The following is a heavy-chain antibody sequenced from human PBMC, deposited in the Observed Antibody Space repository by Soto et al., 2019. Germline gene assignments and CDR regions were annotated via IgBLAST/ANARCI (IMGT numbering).Heavy chain of an antibody. Sequence: SVKVSCKASGGTFSSYAISWVRQAPVQGLERMGGIIPIFGTANYAQKFQGRVTITADESTSTAYMELSSLRSEDTAVYYCARYLVVPAAILLRTTGLDPWG. CDR3: ARYLVVPAAILLRTTGLDP. CDR1: GGTFSSYA. D-gene: IGHD2-2*01. V-gene: IGHV1-69*13. CDR2: IIPIFGTA. J-gene: IGHJ5*02.